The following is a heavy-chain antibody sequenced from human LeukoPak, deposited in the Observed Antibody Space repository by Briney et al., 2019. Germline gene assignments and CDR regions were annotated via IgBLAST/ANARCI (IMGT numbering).Heavy chain of an antibody. CDR2: IYYSGST. J-gene: IGHJ4*02. CDR1: GVSISSYY. Sequence: KPSETLSLTCTVSGVSISSYYWSWIRQPPGKGLEWMGYIYYSGSTNYNPSLKSRVTISVDTSKNQFSLKLSAVTAADTAVYYCARGISTVTEYYFDYWGQGTLVTVSS. CDR3: ARGISTVTEYYFDY. V-gene: IGHV4-59*01. D-gene: IGHD4-17*01.